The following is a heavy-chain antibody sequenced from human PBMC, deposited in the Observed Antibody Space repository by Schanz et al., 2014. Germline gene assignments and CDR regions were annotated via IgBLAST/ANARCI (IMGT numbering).Heavy chain of an antibody. D-gene: IGHD3-10*01. CDR3: ALREKPYGPFAS. J-gene: IGHJ4*02. CDR2: IYYSGNT. CDR1: GGSIRSGGYS. Sequence: QVQLQESGPGLVKPSQTLSLTCTVSGGSIRSGGYSWNWIRQSPGKGLEWIGYIYYSGNTYYNPSLKSRVTISVDRSKNQFSLRLASVTAADTAVYYCALREKPYGPFASWGQGALVTVSS. V-gene: IGHV4-30-2*06.